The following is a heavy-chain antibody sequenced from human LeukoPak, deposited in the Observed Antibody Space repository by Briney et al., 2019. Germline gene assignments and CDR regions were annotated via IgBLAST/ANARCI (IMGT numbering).Heavy chain of an antibody. J-gene: IGHJ3*02. CDR2: ISGSGGST. D-gene: IGHD5-18*01. CDR1: GFTFSSYA. CDR3: AKDPPTVMANAFHI. V-gene: IGHV3-23*01. Sequence: GRSLRLSCAAYGFTFSSYAMSWVSQAPGKGLEWVSGISGSGGSTYYADSGKGRFTITRDNSKITLYLQMNSMRAEDTAVYYCAKDPPTVMANAFHIWGQGTMVTVSS.